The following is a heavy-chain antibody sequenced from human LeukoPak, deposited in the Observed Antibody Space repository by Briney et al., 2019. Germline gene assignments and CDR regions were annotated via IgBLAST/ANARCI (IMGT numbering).Heavy chain of an antibody. J-gene: IGHJ4*02. D-gene: IGHD2-2*01. CDR2: ISSSSSAI. CDR3: VGYCSTTSCYGVDY. CDR1: GFTFSSYS. Sequence: GGSLRLSCAASGFTFSSYSMNWVRQAPGKGLEWVSYISSSSSAIYYADSVKGRFTISRDNAKNSLYLQMNSQRAEDTAVYYCVGYCSTTSCYGVDYWGQGTLVTVSS. V-gene: IGHV3-48*01.